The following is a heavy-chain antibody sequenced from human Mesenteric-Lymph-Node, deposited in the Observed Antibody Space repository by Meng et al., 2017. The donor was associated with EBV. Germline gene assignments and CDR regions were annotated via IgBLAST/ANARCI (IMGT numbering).Heavy chain of an antibody. CDR2: INHSGSA. D-gene: IGHD2-15*01. J-gene: IGHJ5*02. V-gene: IGHV4-34*02. CDR3: ARGVQVAWRFDP. CDR1: CGCYSNYY. Sequence: VSLPQWGPGPSNPHDTLHLTFEVSCGCYSNYYWTWIRQTPGKGLEWIGEINHSGSANYNPSLKSRVTISIDTSKNQFSLRLNSVTAADTAVYYCARGVQVAWRFDPWGQGTLVTVSS.